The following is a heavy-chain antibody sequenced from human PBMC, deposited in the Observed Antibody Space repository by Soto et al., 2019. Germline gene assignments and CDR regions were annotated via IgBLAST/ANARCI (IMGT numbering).Heavy chain of an antibody. CDR1: GFTFSSYA. D-gene: IGHD3-22*01. J-gene: IGHJ4*02. CDR3: AKSADSSGYYYPDY. CDR2: ISGSGGST. Sequence: EVQLLESGGGLVQPGGSLRLSCAASGFTFSSYAMSWVRQAPGKGLEWVSAISGSGGSTYYADSVKGRFTIPRDNSKNPLYLQMNSLRAEDTAVYYCAKSADSSGYYYPDYWGQGTLVTVSS. V-gene: IGHV3-23*01.